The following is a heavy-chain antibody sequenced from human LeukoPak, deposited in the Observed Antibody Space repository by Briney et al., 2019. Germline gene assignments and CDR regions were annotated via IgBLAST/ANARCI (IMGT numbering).Heavy chain of an antibody. CDR1: GFTFSNYG. CDR2: ISGSGDHT. CDR3: ANGAAAGAPTIGDY. D-gene: IGHD6-13*01. Sequence: PGGSLRLSCAASGFTFSNYGMSWVRQAPGKGLEWVSVISGSGDHTYYADSVRGRFTISRDNFKNTLYLQMNSLRTEDTAVYYCANGAAAGAPTIGDYWGQGTLVTVSS. J-gene: IGHJ4*02. V-gene: IGHV3-23*01.